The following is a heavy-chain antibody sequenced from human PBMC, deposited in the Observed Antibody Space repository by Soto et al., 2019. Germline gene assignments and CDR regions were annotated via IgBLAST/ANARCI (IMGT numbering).Heavy chain of an antibody. D-gene: IGHD1-1*01. Sequence: SETLSLTCTVSGASISGYYWSWIRKSAGKGLEWIGRIYATGTTDYNPSLKSRVMMSVDTSKEQFSLKLRSVTAADTAVYYCVRDGTKTLRDWFDPWGQGISVTVSS. CDR2: IYATGTT. V-gene: IGHV4-4*07. CDR1: GASISGYY. J-gene: IGHJ5*02. CDR3: VRDGTKTLRDWFDP.